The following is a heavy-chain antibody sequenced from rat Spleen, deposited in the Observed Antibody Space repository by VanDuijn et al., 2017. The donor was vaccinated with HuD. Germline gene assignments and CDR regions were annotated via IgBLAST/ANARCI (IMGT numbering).Heavy chain of an antibody. CDR2: ISYDGSIT. D-gene: IGHD4-3*01. V-gene: IGHV5-7*01. CDR3: TTGVY. CDR1: GFTFSDYF. J-gene: IGHJ2*01. Sequence: EVQLVESGGGLVQPGRSLKLSCAASGFTFSDYFMAWVRQAPKKGLEWVATISYDGSITYYRDSVKGRFTISRDNTKNTLSLQMDSLRSEDTATYYCTTGVYWGQGVMVTVSS.